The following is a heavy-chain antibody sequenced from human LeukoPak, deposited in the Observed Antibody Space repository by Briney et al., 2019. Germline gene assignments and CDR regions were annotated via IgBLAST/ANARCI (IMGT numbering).Heavy chain of an antibody. Sequence: ASVKVSCKASGYTFTGYYMHWVRQAPGQGLEWMGWINPNSGGTNYAQKFQGRVTMTRDTSISTAYMELSRLRSDDTAVYYCARWGAVAGFRAFGDYYFDYWGQGTLVTVSS. CDR3: ARWGAVAGFRAFGDYYFDY. CDR2: INPNSGGT. J-gene: IGHJ4*02. V-gene: IGHV1-2*02. CDR1: GYTFTGYY. D-gene: IGHD6-19*01.